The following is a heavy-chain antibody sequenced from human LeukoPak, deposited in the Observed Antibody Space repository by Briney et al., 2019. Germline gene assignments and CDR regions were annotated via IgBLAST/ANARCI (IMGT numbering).Heavy chain of an antibody. V-gene: IGHV1-46*01. CDR1: GYTFTSYY. D-gene: IGHD2-15*01. CDR3: VRVYCSAGSCPDIDY. CDR2: INPRDRST. Sequence: ASVKVSCKASGYTFTSYYIQWVRQAPGQGLEWMGIINPRDRSTGYAQKFQGRVSMTRDTSTSTVYMELSSLRFEDTAMYYCVRVYCSAGSCPDIDYWGQGTLVTVSS. J-gene: IGHJ4*02.